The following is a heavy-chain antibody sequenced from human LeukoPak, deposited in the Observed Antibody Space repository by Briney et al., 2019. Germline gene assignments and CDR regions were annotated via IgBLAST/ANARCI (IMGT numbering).Heavy chain of an antibody. V-gene: IGHV4-59*08. J-gene: IGHJ5*02. CDR1: GGSISSYY. D-gene: IGHD6-13*01. CDR2: IYYSGST. Sequence: SETLSLTCTVSGGSISSYYWSWIRQPPGKGLEWIGYIYYSGSTNYNPSLKSRVTISVDTSKNQFSLKLSSVTAADTAVYYCARSTAAEGPTHNWFGPWGQGTLVTVSS. CDR3: ARSTAAEGPTHNWFGP.